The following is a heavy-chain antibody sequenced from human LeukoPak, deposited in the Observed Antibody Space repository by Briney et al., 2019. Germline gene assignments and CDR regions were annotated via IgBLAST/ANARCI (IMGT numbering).Heavy chain of an antibody. D-gene: IGHD3-10*01. CDR1: GGSISSGGYY. V-gene: IGHV4-31*03. CDR2: IYYSGST. Sequence: SETLSLTCTVSGGSISSGGYYWSWIRQHPGKGLEWIGYIYYSGSTYYNPSLKSRVTISVDTSKNQFSLKLSSVTAADTAVYYCARVNYGSATKEDYWGQGTLVTVSS. J-gene: IGHJ4*02. CDR3: ARVNYGSATKEDY.